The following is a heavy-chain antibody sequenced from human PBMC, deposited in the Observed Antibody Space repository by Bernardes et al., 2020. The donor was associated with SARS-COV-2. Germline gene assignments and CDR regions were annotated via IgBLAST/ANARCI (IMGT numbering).Heavy chain of an antibody. D-gene: IGHD2-15*01. J-gene: IGHJ2*01. CDR3: ARGSAAVVSHFMLLFANWYFDL. V-gene: IGHV4-34*01. CDR1: SVSFSGYY. CDR2: INDSGST. Sequence: SETLSLTCAVYSVSFSGYYWSWIRQAPGKGLEWIGEINDSGSTKYNPALKSRVTISVDPSKNQFSMKLNSVTAADTAVYYCARGSAAVVSHFMLLFANWYFDLWGRGTLVTVSS.